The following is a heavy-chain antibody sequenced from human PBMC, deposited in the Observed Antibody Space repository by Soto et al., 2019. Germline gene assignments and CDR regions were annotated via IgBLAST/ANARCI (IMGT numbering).Heavy chain of an antibody. V-gene: IGHV1-69*08. D-gene: IGHD5-12*01. CDR1: GGTFSSYT. CDR3: ARDRRATLGTYYYYGMDV. CDR2: IIHILGIA. Sequence: QVQLVQSGAEVKKPGSAVKVSCKASGGTFSSYTISWVRQAPGQGLEWMGRIIHILGIANYAQKFQGRVTITADKSTSTAYMELSSLRSEDTAVYYCARDRRATLGTYYYYGMDVWGQGTTVTVSS. J-gene: IGHJ6*02.